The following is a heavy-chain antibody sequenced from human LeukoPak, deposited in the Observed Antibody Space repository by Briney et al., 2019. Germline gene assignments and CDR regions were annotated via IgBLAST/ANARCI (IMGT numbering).Heavy chain of an antibody. CDR2: INHSGST. Sequence: SETLSLTCAVYGGSFSGYYWSWIRQPPGKGLEWIGEINHSGSTNYNPSLKSRVTISVDTSKNQFSLKLSSVTAADTAVYYCARFPENWFDPWGRGTLVTVSS. J-gene: IGHJ5*02. CDR1: GGSFSGYY. CDR3: ARFPENWFDP. V-gene: IGHV4-34*01.